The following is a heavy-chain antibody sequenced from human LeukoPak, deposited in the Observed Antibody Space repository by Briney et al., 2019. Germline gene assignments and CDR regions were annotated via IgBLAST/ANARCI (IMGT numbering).Heavy chain of an antibody. Sequence: GASVKVSCKASGGTFSSYAISWVRQAPGQGLEWMGGIIPIFGTANYAQKFQGRVTITTDESTSTAYMELSSLRSEDTAVYYCARAHAGGSGWGYYYYYMDVWGKGTTVTVSS. CDR1: GGTFSSYA. D-gene: IGHD3-3*01. V-gene: IGHV1-69*05. CDR3: ARAHAGGSGWGYYYYYMDV. J-gene: IGHJ6*03. CDR2: IIPIFGTA.